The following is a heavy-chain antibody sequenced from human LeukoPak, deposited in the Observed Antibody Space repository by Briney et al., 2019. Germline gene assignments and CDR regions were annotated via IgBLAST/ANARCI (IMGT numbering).Heavy chain of an antibody. CDR3: ATPPLVVAATPYAFDI. J-gene: IGHJ3*02. CDR2: ISSSGSTI. V-gene: IGHV3-48*03. D-gene: IGHD2-15*01. Sequence: GGSLRLSCAASGFTFGSYEMNWVRQAPGKGLEWVSYISSSGSTIYYADSVKGRFTISRDNAKNSLYLQMNSLRAEDTAVYYCATPPLVVAATPYAFDIWGQGTMVTVSS. CDR1: GFTFGSYE.